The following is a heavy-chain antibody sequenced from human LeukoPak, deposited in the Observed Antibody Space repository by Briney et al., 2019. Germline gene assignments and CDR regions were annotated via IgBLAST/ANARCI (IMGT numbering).Heavy chain of an antibody. Sequence: ASVKVSCKASGYTFTSYGISWVRQAPGQGLEWMGWISAYNGNTNYAQKLQGRVTMTTDTSTSTAYMELSSLRSEDTAVYYCASDRDGYNYWDFDYWGQGTLVTVSS. CDR1: GYTFTSYG. CDR2: ISAYNGNT. V-gene: IGHV1-18*01. J-gene: IGHJ4*02. CDR3: ASDRDGYNYWDFDY. D-gene: IGHD5-24*01.